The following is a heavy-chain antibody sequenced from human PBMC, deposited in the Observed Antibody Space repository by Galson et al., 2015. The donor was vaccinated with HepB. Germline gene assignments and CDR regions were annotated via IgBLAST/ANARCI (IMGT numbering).Heavy chain of an antibody. V-gene: IGHV3-48*04. CDR2: ISTNGVTI. CDR3: ATTKFGSGAYWTFDI. CDR1: DSTFSSYT. J-gene: IGHJ3*02. D-gene: IGHD4/OR15-4a*01. Sequence: SLRLSCAASDSTFSSYTMNWVRQTPGKGLQWVSYISTNGVTIHYADSVKGRFTIARDNAKNTMWLQMNSLRAEDTAVYSCATTKFGSGAYWTFDIWGQGTLVTVSS.